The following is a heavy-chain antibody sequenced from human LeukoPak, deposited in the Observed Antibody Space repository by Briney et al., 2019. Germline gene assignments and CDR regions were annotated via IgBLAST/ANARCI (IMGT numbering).Heavy chain of an antibody. CDR3: ARIMRGFSSGWANFDY. D-gene: IGHD6-19*01. CDR1: GGSISSYY. CDR2: IDWDDDK. V-gene: IGHV2-70*18. Sequence: TLSLTCTVSGGSISSYYWSWIRQPPGKALEWLALIDWDDDKYYSTSLKTRLTISKDTSKNQVVLTMTNMDPVDTATYYCARIMRGFSSGWANFDYWGQGTLVTVSS. J-gene: IGHJ4*02.